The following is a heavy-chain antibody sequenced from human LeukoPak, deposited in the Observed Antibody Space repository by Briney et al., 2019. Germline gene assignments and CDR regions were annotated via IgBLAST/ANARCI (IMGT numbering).Heavy chain of an antibody. J-gene: IGHJ3*02. D-gene: IGHD3-3*01. CDR2: IYYSGST. CDR1: GGSISSYY. Sequence: SETLSLTCTVSGGSISSYYWSWIRQPPGKGLEWIGYIYYSGSTNYNPSLKSRVTISVDTSKNQFSLKLSSVTAADTAVYYCARLLGTIFGVVTKGDAFDIWGQGTMVTASS. V-gene: IGHV4-59*01. CDR3: ARLLGTIFGVVTKGDAFDI.